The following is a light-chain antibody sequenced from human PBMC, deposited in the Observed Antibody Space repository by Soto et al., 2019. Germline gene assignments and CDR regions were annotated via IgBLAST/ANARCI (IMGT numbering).Light chain of an antibody. CDR1: QGIGND. J-gene: IGKJ4*01. CDR2: AAS. V-gene: IGKV1-6*01. CDR3: LQDHNYQLT. Sequence: AIQMTQSPSSLSVSVGDRVTITCRTSQGIGNDVGWYQQKPGKAPKLLIYAASSLQSGVPSRFSGSRSGTDCTLTISSLQPEDFATYYCLQDHNYQLTFGGGTKVEIK.